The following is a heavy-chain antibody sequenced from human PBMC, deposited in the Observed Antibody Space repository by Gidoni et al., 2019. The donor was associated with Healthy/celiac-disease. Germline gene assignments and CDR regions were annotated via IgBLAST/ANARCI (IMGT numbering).Heavy chain of an antibody. D-gene: IGHD3-16*01. CDR2: INHSGRT. V-gene: IGHV4-34*01. Sequence: CAVYGGSFSGYYWSWIRQPPGKGLEWIGEINHSGRTNYNPSLKSRVTTSVDTSTNQFSLKLSSVTAADTAVYYCARARGRGKKLGAFDIWGQGTMVTVSS. CDR3: ARARGRGKKLGAFDI. J-gene: IGHJ3*02. CDR1: GGSFSGYY.